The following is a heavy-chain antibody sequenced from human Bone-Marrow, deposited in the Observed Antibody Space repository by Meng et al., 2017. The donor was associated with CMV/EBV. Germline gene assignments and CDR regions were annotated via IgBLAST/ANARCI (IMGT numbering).Heavy chain of an antibody. CDR2: ISYDGSNK. CDR3: ARAVRRDCTNGVCYIDY. J-gene: IGHJ4*02. Sequence: GESLKISCTASGFTFGDYAMSWVRQAPGKGLEWVAVISYDGSNKYYADSVKGRFTISRDNSKNTLYLQMNSLRAEDTAVYYCARAVRRDCTNGVCYIDYWGQGTLVTVSS. CDR1: GFTFGDYA. D-gene: IGHD2-8*01. V-gene: IGHV3-30-3*01.